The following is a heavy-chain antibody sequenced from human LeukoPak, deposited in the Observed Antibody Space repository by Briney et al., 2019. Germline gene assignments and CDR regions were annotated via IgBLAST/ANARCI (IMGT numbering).Heavy chain of an antibody. Sequence: SETLSLTCAVYGGSFSGYYWSWIRQPPGNGLEWIGEINHSGSTNYNPSLKSRVTISEDTSKNQFSLKLSSVTAADTAVYYCGAESERWLVRSWGQGTLVTVSS. CDR1: GGSFSGYY. CDR3: GAESERWLVRS. V-gene: IGHV4-34*01. D-gene: IGHD6-19*01. J-gene: IGHJ4*02. CDR2: INHSGST.